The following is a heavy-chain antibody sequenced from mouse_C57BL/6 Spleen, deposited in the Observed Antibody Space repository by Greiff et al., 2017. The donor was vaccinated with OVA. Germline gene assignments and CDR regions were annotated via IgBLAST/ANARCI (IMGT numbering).Heavy chain of an antibody. Sequence: VQLQQSGTVLARPGASVKMSCKTSGYTFTSYWMHWVKQRPGQGLEWIGAIYPGNSDTSYNQKFKGKAKLTAVTSASTAYMELSSLTNEDSAVYYCTRLLGRGGYFDVWGTGTTVTVSS. V-gene: IGHV1-5*01. J-gene: IGHJ1*03. D-gene: IGHD4-1*01. CDR2: IYPGNSDT. CDR1: GYTFTSYW. CDR3: TRLLGRGGYFDV.